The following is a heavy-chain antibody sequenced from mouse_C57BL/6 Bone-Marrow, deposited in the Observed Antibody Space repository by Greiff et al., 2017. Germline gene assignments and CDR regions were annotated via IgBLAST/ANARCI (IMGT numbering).Heavy chain of an antibody. V-gene: IGHV1-42*01. CDR2: INPSTGGT. D-gene: IGHD3-1*01. CDR1: GYSFTGYY. J-gene: IGHJ3*01. Sequence: VQLQQSGPELVKPGASVKISCKASGYSFTGYYMNWVKQSPEKSLEWIGEINPSTGGTTYNQKFKAKATLTVDKSSSTAYMQLKSLTSEDSAVYYCARAQLGLRTWFAYWGQGTLVTVSA. CDR3: ARAQLGLRTWFAY.